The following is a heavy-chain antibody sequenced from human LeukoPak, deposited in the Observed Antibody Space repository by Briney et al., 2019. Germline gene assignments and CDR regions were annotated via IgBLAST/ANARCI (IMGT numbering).Heavy chain of an antibody. J-gene: IGHJ4*02. CDR3: WVNYHNHIHPFDF. CDR2: ISRNRESA. D-gene: IGHD3-16*02. CDR1: GLTFSSQG. Sequence: PGGSRRPSSSASGLTFSSQGMNWVRQPARKVLEYLSAISRNRESAYHADSVKGRFTVSRDNSNNTLYLHMTSLKVEDTAVYFCWVNYHNHIHPFDFWGQGALVTVSS. V-gene: IGHV3-64D*06.